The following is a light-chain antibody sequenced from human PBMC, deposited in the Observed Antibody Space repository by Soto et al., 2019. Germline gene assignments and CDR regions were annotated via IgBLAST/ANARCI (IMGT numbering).Light chain of an antibody. CDR2: GAS. J-gene: IGKJ1*01. Sequence: EIVLTQSPGTLSLSPRERATLSCRASQSVSSSYLAWYQQKPGQAPRLLIYGASSRATGIPDRFSGSGSGTDFTLTSSRLEPEDFAVYYCQQYGSSPWTFGQGTKVDIK. V-gene: IGKV3-20*01. CDR1: QSVSSSY. CDR3: QQYGSSPWT.